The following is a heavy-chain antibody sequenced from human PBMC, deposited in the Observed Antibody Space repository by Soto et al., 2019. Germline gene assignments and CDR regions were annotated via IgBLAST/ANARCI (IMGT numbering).Heavy chain of an antibody. CDR3: ARSSYYYDGGGNDY. J-gene: IGHJ4*02. V-gene: IGHV4-39*01. CDR2: IYYSGST. D-gene: IGHD3-22*01. CDR1: GGSISSSSYY. Sequence: QLQLQESCPGLVKPSETLSLTCTVSGGSISSSSYYWGWIRQPPGKGLEWIGSIYYSGSTYYNPSLKSRVTISVDTSKNQFSLKLSSVTAADTAVYYCARSSYYYDGGGNDYWGQGTLVTVSS.